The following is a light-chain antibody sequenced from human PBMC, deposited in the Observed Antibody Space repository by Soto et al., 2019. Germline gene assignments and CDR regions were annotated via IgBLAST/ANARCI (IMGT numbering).Light chain of an antibody. V-gene: IGKV3-11*01. CDR2: DAS. CDR3: QQRSNWPPALT. CDR1: QSVSSY. J-gene: IGKJ4*01. Sequence: EIVLTQSPATLSLSPGERATLSCRASQSVSSYLAWYQQKPGQAPRLLIYDASNRATGIPARFSGSGSGTDFTLTIRRLGAGDFAVYYCQQRSNWPPALTFGGGTKVEIK.